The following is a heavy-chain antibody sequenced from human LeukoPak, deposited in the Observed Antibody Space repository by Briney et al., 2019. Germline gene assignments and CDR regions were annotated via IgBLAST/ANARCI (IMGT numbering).Heavy chain of an antibody. D-gene: IGHD2-8*01. Sequence: GGSLRLSCAASGFTFSTYHINWVRQAPGKGLEWVSSISSNSDYIYYADSVKGRFTISRDNAKNSLYLQMNSLRAEDTAVYYCARESNDYGDYWGQGTLVTVSS. V-gene: IGHV3-21*01. CDR1: GFTFSTYH. CDR3: ARESNDYGDY. CDR2: ISSNSDYI. J-gene: IGHJ4*02.